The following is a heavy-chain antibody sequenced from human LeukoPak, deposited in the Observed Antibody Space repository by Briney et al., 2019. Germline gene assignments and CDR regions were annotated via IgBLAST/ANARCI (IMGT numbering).Heavy chain of an antibody. CDR1: GGSISSSSYY. V-gene: IGHV4-39*07. CDR2: INHSGST. D-gene: IGHD1-14*01. J-gene: IGHJ6*02. Sequence: SETLSLTCTVSGGSISSSSYYWGWIRQPPGKGLEWIGEINHSGSTNYNPSLKSRVTISVDTSKNQFSLKLSSVTAADTAVYYCARDEPNRRYYYYGMDVWGQGTTVAVSS. CDR3: ARDEPNRRYYYYGMDV.